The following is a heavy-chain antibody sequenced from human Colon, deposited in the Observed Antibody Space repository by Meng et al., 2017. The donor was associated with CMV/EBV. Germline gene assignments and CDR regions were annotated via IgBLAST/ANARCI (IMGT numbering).Heavy chain of an antibody. CDR3: ARGRRYCSSTSCKIYYYGMDV. Sequence: SETLSLICTVSGGSISSYYWSWIRQPPGKGLEWIGYIYYSGSTNYNPSLKSRVTISVDTSKNQFSLKLSSVTAADTAVYYCARGRRYCSSTSCKIYYYGMDVWGQGTTVTVSS. J-gene: IGHJ6*02. CDR2: IYYSGST. D-gene: IGHD2-2*01. CDR1: GGSISSYY. V-gene: IGHV4-59*01.